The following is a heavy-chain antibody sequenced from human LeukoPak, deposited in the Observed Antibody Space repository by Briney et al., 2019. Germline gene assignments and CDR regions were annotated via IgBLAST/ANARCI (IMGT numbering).Heavy chain of an antibody. CDR1: GGSISSSSYY. D-gene: IGHD6-19*01. Sequence: SETLSLTXTVSGGSISSSSYYWGWIRQPPGKGLEWIGSIYYSGSTYYNPSLKSRVTISVDTSKNQFSLKLSSVTAADTAVYYCAVAVAGWFDYWGQGTLVTVSS. CDR3: AVAVAGWFDY. V-gene: IGHV4-39*01. CDR2: IYYSGST. J-gene: IGHJ4*02.